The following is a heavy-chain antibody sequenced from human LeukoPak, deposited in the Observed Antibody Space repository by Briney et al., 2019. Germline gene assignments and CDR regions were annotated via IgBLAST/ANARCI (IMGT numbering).Heavy chain of an antibody. J-gene: IGHJ4*02. CDR3: AGLLGGARVY. CDR2: INHSGST. D-gene: IGHD1-26*01. Sequence: SETLSLTCAAYGGSFSGYYWSWIRQPPGKGLEWIGEINHSGSTNYNPSLKSRVTISVDTSKNQFSLKLSSVTAAVTAVYYCAGLLGGARVYWGQGTLVTVSS. CDR1: GGSFSGYY. V-gene: IGHV4-34*01.